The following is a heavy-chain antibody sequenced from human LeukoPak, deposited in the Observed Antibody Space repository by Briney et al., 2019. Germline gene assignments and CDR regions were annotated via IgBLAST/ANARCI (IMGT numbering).Heavy chain of an antibody. CDR3: IKETSAGGLDY. CDR1: GPYIQDYA. CDR2: IFGNRKRV. V-gene: IGHV3-9*01. Sequence: GKSLRLSGKASGPYIQDYAMHWVRQAPGKGLEWVSGIFGNRKRVDYADSVKGRFTVSRDNAKNSLYLQMNNLRLEDTALYYCIKETSAGGLDYWGQGTLVTVSS. J-gene: IGHJ4*02. D-gene: IGHD4-23*01.